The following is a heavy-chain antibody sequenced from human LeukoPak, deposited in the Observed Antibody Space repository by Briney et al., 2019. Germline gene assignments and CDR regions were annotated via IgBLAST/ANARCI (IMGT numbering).Heavy chain of an antibody. V-gene: IGHV3-23*01. Sequence: GGSLRLSCAASGFTFSSYAMSWVRQAPGKGLEWVSAISGSGGSTYYADSVKGRFTISRDNSKNTLYLQMNSLRAEDTAVYYCAKCPPYCTNGVCYTQKYYFDYWGQGTLVTVSS. CDR2: ISGSGGST. D-gene: IGHD2-8*01. CDR3: AKCPPYCTNGVCYTQKYYFDY. CDR1: GFTFSSYA. J-gene: IGHJ4*02.